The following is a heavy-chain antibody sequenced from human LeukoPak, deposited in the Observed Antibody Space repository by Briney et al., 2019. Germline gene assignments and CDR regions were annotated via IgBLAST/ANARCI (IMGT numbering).Heavy chain of an antibody. CDR2: KTSDGSST. CDR3: ARVPAYGSGAYYYGMDV. V-gene: IGHV3-74*01. D-gene: IGHD3-10*01. J-gene: IGHJ6*02. CDR1: GFTFSSYW. Sequence: GRTPRLSCAVSGFTFSSYWMHSVRQAPRKGLVWVSRKTSDGSSTSYAESVKGRFTISRDSAKNTLYLQMNSLRAEDTAVYYCARVPAYGSGAYYYGMDVWGQGTTVTVSS.